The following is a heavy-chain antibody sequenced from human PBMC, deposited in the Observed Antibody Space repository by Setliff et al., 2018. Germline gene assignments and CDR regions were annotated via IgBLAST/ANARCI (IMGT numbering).Heavy chain of an antibody. Sequence: ASVKVSCKASGYSFGSYNMHWVRQAPGQGLEWMGIIDRGGGTPTFAQKFQGRVTITADESTSTAYMELSSLRSEDTAVYYCARTPSVRYFDWLLPREAFDIWGQGTMVTVSS. CDR3: ARTPSVRYFDWLLPREAFDI. J-gene: IGHJ3*02. V-gene: IGHV1-46*01. D-gene: IGHD3-9*01. CDR1: GYSFGSYN. CDR2: IDRGGGTP.